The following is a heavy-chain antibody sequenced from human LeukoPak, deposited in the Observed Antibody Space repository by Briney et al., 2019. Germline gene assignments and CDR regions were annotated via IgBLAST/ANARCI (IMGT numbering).Heavy chain of an antibody. Sequence: AETLSLTCTVSGGSISSYYWSWIRQPPGKGLEWIGYIYYSGSTNYNPSLKSRVTISVDTSKNQLSLKLSSVTAADTAVYYCARRTGELTLDAFDIWGQGTMVTVSS. J-gene: IGHJ3*02. CDR2: IYYSGST. V-gene: IGHV4-59*08. D-gene: IGHD1-26*01. CDR1: GGSISSYY. CDR3: ARRTGELTLDAFDI.